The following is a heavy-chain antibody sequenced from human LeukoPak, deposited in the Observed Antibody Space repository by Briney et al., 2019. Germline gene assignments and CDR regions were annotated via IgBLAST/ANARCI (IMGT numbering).Heavy chain of an antibody. V-gene: IGHV3-43D*03. Sequence: GGSLRLSCAASGFTFDDYAMHWVRQAPGKGLEWVSLISWDGGSTYYADSVKGRFTISRDNSKNSLYLQMNSLRAEDTALYYCAKATRDIVDGPMDVWGQGTTVTVSS. CDR1: GFTFDDYA. D-gene: IGHD2-15*01. CDR2: ISWDGGST. CDR3: AKATRDIVDGPMDV. J-gene: IGHJ6*02.